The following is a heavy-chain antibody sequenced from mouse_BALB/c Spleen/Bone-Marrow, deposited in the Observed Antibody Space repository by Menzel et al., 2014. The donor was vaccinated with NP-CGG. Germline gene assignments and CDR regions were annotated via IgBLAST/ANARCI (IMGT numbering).Heavy chain of an antibody. CDR2: ISSGGSYT. V-gene: IGHV5-6*01. D-gene: IGHD1-1*01. CDR3: ASGNYYAMDY. J-gene: IGHJ4*01. CDR1: GFTFSSYG. Sequence: EVHLVESGGDLVKPGGSLKLSCAASGFTFSSYGMSWVRQTPDKRLEWVATISSGGSYTYYPDSVKGRFTISRDNAKNTLYLQMSSLKSEDTAMYYCASGNYYAMDYWGQSTPVTVSS.